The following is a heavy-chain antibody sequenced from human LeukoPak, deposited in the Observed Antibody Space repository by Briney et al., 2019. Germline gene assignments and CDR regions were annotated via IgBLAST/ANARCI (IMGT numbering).Heavy chain of an antibody. CDR1: GGSISSYY. CDR3: ARGARIAAAGTLDFDY. V-gene: IGHV4-59*12. J-gene: IGHJ4*02. CDR2: IYYSGST. Sequence: SETLSLTCTVSGGSISSYYWSWIRQPPGKGLEWIGYIYYSGSTNYNPSLKSRVTISRDTSKNQFSLKLSSVTAADTAVYYCARGARIAAAGTLDFDYWGQGTLVTVSS. D-gene: IGHD6-13*01.